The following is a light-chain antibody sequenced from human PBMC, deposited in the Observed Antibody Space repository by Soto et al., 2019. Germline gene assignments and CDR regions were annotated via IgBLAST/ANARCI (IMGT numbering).Light chain of an antibody. CDR3: QQYNDYSTWT. Sequence: EIVLTQSPATLSLSPGERATLSCRASQSVSSYLAWYQQKPGQAPRLLIYDASNRATGIPARFSGSGSGTDFTLTISSLEPDDFATYYCQQYNDYSTWTFGQGTKVEIK. CDR2: DAS. CDR1: QSVSSY. V-gene: IGKV3-11*01. J-gene: IGKJ1*01.